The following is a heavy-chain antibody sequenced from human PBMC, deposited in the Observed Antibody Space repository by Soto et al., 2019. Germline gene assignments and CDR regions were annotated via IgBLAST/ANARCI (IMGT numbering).Heavy chain of an antibody. CDR3: ARDIAAAGTNNWFDP. J-gene: IGHJ5*02. Sequence: QLQLQESGPGLVKPSETLSLTCTVSGGSISSSSYYWGWIRQPPGKGLEWIGSIYYSGSTYYNPSLKSRVTISVETSKNQFSLKLSSVTAADTAVYYCARDIAAAGTNNWFDPWGQGTLVTVSS. CDR1: GGSISSSSYY. CDR2: IYYSGST. D-gene: IGHD6-13*01. V-gene: IGHV4-39*01.